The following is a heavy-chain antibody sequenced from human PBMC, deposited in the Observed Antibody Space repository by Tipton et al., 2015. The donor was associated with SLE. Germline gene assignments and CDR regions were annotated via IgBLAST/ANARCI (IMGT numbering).Heavy chain of an antibody. V-gene: IGHV4-34*01. CDR3: ARAFFYDYWSDYHNEKGPKTYYFDS. Sequence: TLSLTCAVYGGSFSGYYWSWIRQPPGKGLEWIGEINHSGSTNYNPSLKSRVTISAATSKEQFSLTLTSVTAADTGAYYCARAFFYDYWSDYHNEKGPKTYYFDSWGQGTLVTVSS. D-gene: IGHD3-3*01. J-gene: IGHJ4*02. CDR2: INHSGST. CDR1: GGSFSGYY.